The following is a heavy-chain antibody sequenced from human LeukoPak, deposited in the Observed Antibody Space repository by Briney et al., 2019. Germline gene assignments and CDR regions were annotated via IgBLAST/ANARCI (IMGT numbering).Heavy chain of an antibody. V-gene: IGHV4-34*09. D-gene: IGHD3-9*01. CDR2: INHSGST. CDR1: GGSFSGYY. CDR3: ARGLIFFNWFDP. Sequence: PSETLSLTCAVYGGSFSGYYWSWIRQPPGKGLEWIEEINHSGSTNYNPSLKSRVTISVDTSKNQFSLKLSSVTAADTAVYYCARGLIFFNWFDPWGQGTLVTVSS. J-gene: IGHJ5*02.